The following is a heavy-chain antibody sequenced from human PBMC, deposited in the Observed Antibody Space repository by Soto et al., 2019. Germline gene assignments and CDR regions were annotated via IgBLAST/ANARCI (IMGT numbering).Heavy chain of an antibody. Sequence: EMQLLESGGGLVQAGGSLRLSCAASGFTVSSYALNWVRQAPGKGLAWVSGISASTYYADSVKGRFTISRDTYKNTLYLQMNSLRAEDTAIYFCAIRMYSTRWYYLDYWGQGTLVTVSS. V-gene: IGHV3-23*01. D-gene: IGHD6-13*01. CDR3: AIRMYSTRWYYLDY. CDR1: GFTVSSYA. J-gene: IGHJ4*02. CDR2: ISAST.